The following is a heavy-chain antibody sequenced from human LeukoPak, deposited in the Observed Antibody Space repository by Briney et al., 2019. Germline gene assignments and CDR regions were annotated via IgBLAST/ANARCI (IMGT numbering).Heavy chain of an antibody. Sequence: SVKVSCKASGGTFSSYTISWVRQAPGQGLEWMGRIIPILGIANYAQKFQGRVTITADKSTSTAYMELSSLTSEDTAVYYCASSPNQDGDSSYFDYWGQGTLVTVSS. CDR1: GGTFSSYT. J-gene: IGHJ4*02. CDR2: IIPILGIA. V-gene: IGHV1-69*02. D-gene: IGHD5-24*01. CDR3: ASSPNQDGDSSYFDY.